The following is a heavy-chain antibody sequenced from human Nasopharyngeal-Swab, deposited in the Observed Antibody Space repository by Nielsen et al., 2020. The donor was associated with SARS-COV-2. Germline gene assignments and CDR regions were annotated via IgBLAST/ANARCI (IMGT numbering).Heavy chain of an antibody. J-gene: IGHJ6*02. CDR1: GFTFSDYY. V-gene: IGHV3-11*01. Sequence: GESLKISCAASGFTFSDYYMSWIRQAPGKGLEWVSYISSSGSTIYYADSVKGRFTISRDNAKNSLYLQMNSLRAEDTAVYYCARVGGIPGGYSSSWGYYYGMDVWGQGTTVTVSS. D-gene: IGHD6-13*01. CDR2: ISSSGSTI. CDR3: ARVGGIPGGYSSSWGYYYGMDV.